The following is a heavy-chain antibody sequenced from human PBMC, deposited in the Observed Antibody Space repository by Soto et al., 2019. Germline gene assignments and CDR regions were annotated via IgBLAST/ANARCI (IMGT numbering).Heavy chain of an antibody. V-gene: IGHV4-61*01. CDR2: IYYTGAT. CDR1: GDSVTNANYY. Sequence: PSETLSLTCTVSGDSVTNANYYWSWIRQPPGKGLEWIGYIYYTGATNYNPSLKSRVTISLDTSKNQFSLQLNSVTTADTAVYYCASMKLLDVHAFDLWGPGTMVTVSS. J-gene: IGHJ3*01. D-gene: IGHD3-10*02. CDR3: ASMKLLDVHAFDL.